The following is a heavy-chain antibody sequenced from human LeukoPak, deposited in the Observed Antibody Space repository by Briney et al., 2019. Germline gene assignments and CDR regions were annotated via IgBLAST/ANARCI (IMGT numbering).Heavy chain of an antibody. CDR2: INEDGSDK. Sequence: GGSLRLSCAGSGFIFSSYWMAWVRQAPGKGLEWVANINEDGSDKNFVDSVKGRFTISRDNAKNSLYLQMNSLRAEDTAVYYCAKGVRYYDFSSDAFDIWGQGTMVTVSS. CDR1: GFIFSSYW. J-gene: IGHJ3*02. D-gene: IGHD3-3*01. V-gene: IGHV3-7*01. CDR3: AKGVRYYDFSSDAFDI.